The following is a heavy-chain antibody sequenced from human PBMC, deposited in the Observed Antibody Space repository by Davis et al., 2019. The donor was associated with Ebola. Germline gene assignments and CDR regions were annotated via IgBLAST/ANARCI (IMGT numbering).Heavy chain of an antibody. CDR3: ARGGGDYYAED. V-gene: IGHV4-31*03. J-gene: IGHJ4*02. D-gene: IGHD3-10*01. CDR2: IYYSGNT. Sequence: PSETLSLTCTVSGDSISSGGYYWSWIRQHPGKGLGWIGDIYYSGNTYYNPSLKSRITISVDTSKNQFSLKLSSVTAADTAVYYCARGGGDYYAEDWGQGTLVTVSS. CDR1: GDSISSGGYY.